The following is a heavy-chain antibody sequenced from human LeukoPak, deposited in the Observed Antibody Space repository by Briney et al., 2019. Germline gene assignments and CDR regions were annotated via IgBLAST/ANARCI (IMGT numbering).Heavy chain of an antibody. Sequence: SETLSLTCTVSGGSISSYYWSWIRQPPGKGLEGIGYIYYSGSTNYNPSLTSRVTISVDPSKNQFSLKLSSVTAADTAVYYCARDVVGITDALDIWSQGTMVTVSS. D-gene: IGHD1-26*01. CDR3: ARDVVGITDALDI. J-gene: IGHJ3*02. CDR2: IYYSGST. V-gene: IGHV4-59*01. CDR1: GGSISSYY.